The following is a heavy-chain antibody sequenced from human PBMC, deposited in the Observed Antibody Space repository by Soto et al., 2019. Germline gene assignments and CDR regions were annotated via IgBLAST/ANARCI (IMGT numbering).Heavy chain of an antibody. Sequence: SETLSLTCTVPGGSISSGVYYWSWIRQHPGKGLERIGHIYNSGSTYYNPSLKSRVTISVDKSKNQFSLKLSSVTAADTAVYYCARAGRGYCSGGSCYSGLHGMDVWGQGTTVTVSS. CDR2: IYNSGST. J-gene: IGHJ6*02. V-gene: IGHV4-31*03. CDR3: ARAGRGYCSGGSCYSGLHGMDV. CDR1: GGSISSGVYY. D-gene: IGHD2-15*01.